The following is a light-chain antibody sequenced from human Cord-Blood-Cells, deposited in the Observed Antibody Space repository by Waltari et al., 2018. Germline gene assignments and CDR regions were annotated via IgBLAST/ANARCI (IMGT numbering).Light chain of an antibody. J-gene: IGLJ3*02. CDR2: RNN. CDR3: AAWDDSLSGLWV. V-gene: IGLV1-47*01. CDR1: RSNIGSNY. Sequence: QSVLTQPPSASGPPGQRVTISCSGSRSNIGSNYVSWYQQLPGTAPKLLIYRNNQRPSGVPDRFSGSKSGTSASLAISGLRSEDEADYYCAAWDDSLSGLWVFGGGTKLTVL.